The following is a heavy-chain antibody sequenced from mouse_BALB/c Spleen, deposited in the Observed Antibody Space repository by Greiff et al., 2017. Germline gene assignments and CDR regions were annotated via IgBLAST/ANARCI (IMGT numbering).Heavy chain of an antibody. CDR1: GYAFSSYW. CDR3: ARWGYDYDGAWFAY. Sequence: VQLQQSGAELVRPGSSVKISCKASGYAFSSYWMNWVKQRPGQGLEWIGQIYPGDGDTNYNGKFKGKATLTADKSSSTAYMQLSSLTSEDSAVYFCARWGYDYDGAWFAYWGQGTLVTVSA. D-gene: IGHD2-4*01. V-gene: IGHV1-80*01. J-gene: IGHJ3*01. CDR2: IYPGDGDT.